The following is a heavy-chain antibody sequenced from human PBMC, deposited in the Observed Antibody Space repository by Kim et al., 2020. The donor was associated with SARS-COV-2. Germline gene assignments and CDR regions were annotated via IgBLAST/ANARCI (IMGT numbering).Heavy chain of an antibody. CDR3: VKDCRSGSYYFWYFDL. CDR1: GFTFSSYA. Sequence: GGSLRLSCSASGFTFSSYAMHWVRQAPGKGLEYVSAISSNGGSTYYADSVKGRFTISRDNSKNTLYLQMSSLRAEDTAVYYCVKDCRSGSYYFWYFDLWGRGTLVTVSS. V-gene: IGHV3-64D*06. CDR2: ISSNGGST. D-gene: IGHD1-26*01. J-gene: IGHJ2*01.